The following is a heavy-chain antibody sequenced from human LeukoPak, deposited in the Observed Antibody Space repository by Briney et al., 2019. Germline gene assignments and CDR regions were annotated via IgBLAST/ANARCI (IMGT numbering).Heavy chain of an antibody. Sequence: SVKVSCKASGGTFSSYAISWVRQAPGQGLEWMGGIIPIFGTANYAQKFQGRVTITADKSTSTAYMELSSLRSEDTAVYYCARIRHGSGSYYKFPFDYWGQGTLVTVSS. V-gene: IGHV1-69*06. J-gene: IGHJ4*02. CDR3: ARIRHGSGSYYKFPFDY. CDR1: GGTFSSYA. D-gene: IGHD3-10*01. CDR2: IIPIFGTA.